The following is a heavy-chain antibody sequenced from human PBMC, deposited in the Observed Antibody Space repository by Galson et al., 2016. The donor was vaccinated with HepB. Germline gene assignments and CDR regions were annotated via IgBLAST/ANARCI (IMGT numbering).Heavy chain of an antibody. CDR2: ISTHTDNT. Sequence: QSGAEVKKPGASVKVSCKASGYSFTSYGISWVRQAPGQGLEWMGWISTHTDNTEYAQKFQGRVTVTTDTPTTTVYMGLRSLRSDDTAVYYCARDGYYDILTGYYQHNLFDPWGQGTLVTVSS. CDR1: GYSFTSYG. CDR3: ARDGYYDILTGYYQHNLFDP. V-gene: IGHV1-18*04. J-gene: IGHJ5*02. D-gene: IGHD3-9*01.